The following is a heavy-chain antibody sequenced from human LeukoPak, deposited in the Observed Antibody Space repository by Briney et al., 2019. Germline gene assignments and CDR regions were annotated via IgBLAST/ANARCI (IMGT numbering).Heavy chain of an antibody. CDR3: ARVYYDILTAEDYYFDY. CDR1: GYSISSGYY. CDR2: IYHSGST. J-gene: IGHJ4*02. V-gene: IGHV4-38-2*01. D-gene: IGHD3-9*01. Sequence: SETLSLTCAVSGYSISSGYYWGWIRQPPGKGLEWIGSIYHSGSTYYNPSLKSRVTISVDTSKNQFSLKLSSVTAADTAVYYCARVYYDILTAEDYYFDYWGQGTLVTVSS.